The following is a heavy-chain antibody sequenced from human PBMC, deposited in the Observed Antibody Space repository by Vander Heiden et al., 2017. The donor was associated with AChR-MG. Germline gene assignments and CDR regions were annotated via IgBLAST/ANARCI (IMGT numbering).Heavy chain of an antibody. CDR3: ARGRPGVGADYYYGMDV. V-gene: IGHV4-4*07. D-gene: IGHD3-10*01. CDR1: GGPLSTYY. J-gene: IGHJ6*02. Sequence: QVQLQESGPGLVKPSDTLSLTCTVSGGPLSTYYWSWIRQPAEKGLEWIGRIYNSGSTTYNPSLRSRVTMSLDSSKNQFSLELTSVTAADTAVYYCARGRPGVGADYYYGMDVWGQGTTVIVSS. CDR2: IYNSGST.